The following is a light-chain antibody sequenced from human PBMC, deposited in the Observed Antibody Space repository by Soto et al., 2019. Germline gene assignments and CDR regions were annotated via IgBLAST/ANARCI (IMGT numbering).Light chain of an antibody. V-gene: IGLV2-14*03. Sequence: QSALTQPASVSGSPGQSITISCTGTSSDVGAYNFVSWHQQHPGKAPKLMIYNVYDRPSGISYRFSGSKSGNTASLTISGLQCEYVADYSCRPNTVRRTYVFGTRTKVNV. CDR2: NVY. CDR1: SSDVGAYNF. CDR3: RPNTVRRTYV. J-gene: IGLJ1*01.